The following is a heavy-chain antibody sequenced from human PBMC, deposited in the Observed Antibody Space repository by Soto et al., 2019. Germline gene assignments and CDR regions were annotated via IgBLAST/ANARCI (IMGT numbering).Heavy chain of an antibody. CDR3: ARAQGSSTSLEIDYYSYYGMDV. CDR2: IIPSAGTT. CDR1: GGTFSSYA. V-gene: IGHV1-69*01. D-gene: IGHD2-2*01. J-gene: IGHJ6*02. Sequence: QVQLVQSGAEVKKPGSSVKVSCKASGGTFSSYAISWVRQAPGQGLEWMGGIIPSAGTTNYAQTFQGRVTITADESTSTAYMEQSSLRSEYTEVYYCARAQGSSTSLEIDYYSYYGMDVWGQGTTVTVSS.